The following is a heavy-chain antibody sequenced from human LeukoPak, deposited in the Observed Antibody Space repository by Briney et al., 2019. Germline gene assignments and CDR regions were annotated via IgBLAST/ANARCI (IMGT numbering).Heavy chain of an antibody. V-gene: IGHV3-74*01. D-gene: IGHD5-24*01. CDR1: GFTFSDHW. CDR3: ARDLHNYGMDV. Sequence: PGGSLRLSCAASGFTFSDHWMNWVRQAQGKGLVWVTGINKDGSKTDYADSVKGRFTISRDNAKNTLVLQMNSLRAEDTAVYYCARDLHNYGMDVWGQGTTVTVSS. CDR2: INKDGSKT. J-gene: IGHJ6*02.